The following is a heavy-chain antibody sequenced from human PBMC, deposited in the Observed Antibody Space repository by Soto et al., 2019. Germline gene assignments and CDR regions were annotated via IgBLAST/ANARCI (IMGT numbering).Heavy chain of an antibody. J-gene: IGHJ4*02. Sequence: QVQLQESGPGQVKPSETLSLTCTVSGSSLSNYYWSWIRQPAGQGLEWIGRIYPTGSTNYNPSLKSRVTMSVDTSKNQFSLKLSSVTAADTAVFYCARGSLKFDFWGQGTLVTVSS. CDR2: IYPTGST. CDR3: ARGSLKFDF. CDR1: GSSLSNYY. V-gene: IGHV4-4*07.